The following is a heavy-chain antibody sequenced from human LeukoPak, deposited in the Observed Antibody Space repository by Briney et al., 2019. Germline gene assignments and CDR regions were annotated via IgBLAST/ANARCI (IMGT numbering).Heavy chain of an antibody. V-gene: IGHV3-23*01. CDR2: ISDNGGTT. J-gene: IGHJ4*02. Sequence: GGSLRLSCAASGFTFSNYMLNWVRQATGKGLEWVSSISDNGGTTHYVDSVKGRFTISRDNSKNTLFLQMNSLRAEDTAVYYCVKVTNTDWNMFFDYWGQGTLVTVSS. CDR1: GFTFSNYM. CDR3: VKVTNTDWNMFFDY. D-gene: IGHD1/OR15-1a*01.